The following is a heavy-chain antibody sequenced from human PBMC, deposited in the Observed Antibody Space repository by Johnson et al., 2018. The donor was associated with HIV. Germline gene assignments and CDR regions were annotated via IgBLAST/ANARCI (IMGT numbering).Heavy chain of an antibody. V-gene: IGHV3-30-3*01. Sequence: QVQLVESGGGVVQPGRSLRLSCASSGFTFSSYAMHWVRQAPGKGLKWVAVISYDGNNKYYADSVMGRFTISRDNSKNTLYLQMNSLRAEDTALYYCARSPEGDAFDIWGQGTVVTVSS. CDR3: ARSPEGDAFDI. CDR1: GFTFSSYA. J-gene: IGHJ3*02. CDR2: ISYDGNNK.